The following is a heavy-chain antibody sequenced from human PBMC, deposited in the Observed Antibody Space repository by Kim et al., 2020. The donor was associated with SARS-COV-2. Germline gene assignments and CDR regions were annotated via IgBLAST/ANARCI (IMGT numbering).Heavy chain of an antibody. V-gene: IGHV4-39*01. CDR1: GDSISSSTYY. CDR2: IYYTGST. CDR3: AILGPNWDKPMGS. D-gene: IGHD7-27*01. Sequence: SETLSLTCTVSGDSISSSTYYWGWIRQPPGKGLEWIGTIYYTGSTYYNPSLKSRVTISADMSNNQFSLKLSSVTAADTALYYCAILGPNWDKPMGSWGQGTLVTVSS. J-gene: IGHJ5*02.